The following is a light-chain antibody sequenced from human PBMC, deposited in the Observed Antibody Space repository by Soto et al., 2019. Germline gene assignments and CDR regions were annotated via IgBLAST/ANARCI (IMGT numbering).Light chain of an antibody. J-gene: IGKJ5*01. V-gene: IGKV3-20*01. CDR1: QSVRNNY. Sequence: EIVLTQSPDTLSSSPGERLTLSCRASQSVRNNYLAWYQLKPGQAPRLLIYGASTRATGIPARFSGSGSGTDFTLTVSSLEPEDFAVYYCQQYNDWPPITFGQGTRLEI. CDR2: GAS. CDR3: QQYNDWPPIT.